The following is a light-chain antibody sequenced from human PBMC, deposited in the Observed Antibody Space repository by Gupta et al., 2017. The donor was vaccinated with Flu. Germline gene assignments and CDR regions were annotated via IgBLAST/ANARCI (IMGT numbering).Light chain of an antibody. CDR1: QSISSW. Sequence: SVGDRVTITCRASQSISSWLAWYQQKPGKAPKLLIYKASSLESGVPSRFSGSGSGTEFTLTISSLQPDDFATYYCQQYNSYSWTFGQGTKVEIK. CDR3: QQYNSYSWT. CDR2: KAS. V-gene: IGKV1-5*03. J-gene: IGKJ1*01.